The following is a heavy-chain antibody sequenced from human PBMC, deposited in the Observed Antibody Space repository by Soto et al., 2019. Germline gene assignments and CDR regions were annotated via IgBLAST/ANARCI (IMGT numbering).Heavy chain of an antibody. D-gene: IGHD4-17*01. J-gene: IGHJ4*02. CDR2: IIPILGEA. CDR3: ASIYGDYAD. CDR1: GGTFSSYT. V-gene: IGHV1-69*02. Sequence: QVQLVQSGAEVKKPGSSVKVSCKASGGTFSSYTISWVRQAPGQGLEWMGRIIPILGEAKYAQKFQGRVTISADKSTSTAYLELSSLRSEDTAVYYCASIYGDYADWGQGTLVTVSP.